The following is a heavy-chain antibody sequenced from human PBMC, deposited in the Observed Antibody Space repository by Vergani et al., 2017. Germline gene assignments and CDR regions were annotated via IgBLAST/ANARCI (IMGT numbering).Heavy chain of an antibody. J-gene: IGHJ4*02. D-gene: IGHD3-3*01. CDR3: AKDLDFCSGYYTGPDY. Sequence: QVQLVESGGGVVQPGRSLRLSCAASGFTFSSYGMHWVRQAPGKGLEWVAVISYDGSNKYYADSVKGRFTISRDNSKNTLYLQMNSLRAEDTAVYYCAKDLDFCSGYYTGPDYGGQGTLVTVS. CDR2: ISYDGSNK. V-gene: IGHV3-30*18. CDR1: GFTFSSYG.